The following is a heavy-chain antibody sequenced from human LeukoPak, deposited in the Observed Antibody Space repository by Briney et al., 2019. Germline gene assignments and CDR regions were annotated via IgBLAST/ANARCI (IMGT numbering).Heavy chain of an antibody. CDR2: IYYTGSS. CDR1: AGSISSYY. D-gene: IGHD3-10*01. V-gene: IGHV4-59*01. J-gene: IGHJ4*02. CDR3: VGVSGSYSSGDY. Sequence: SETLSLTCSVSAGSISSYYWSWVRQPPGKGLEWIGYIYYTGSSNYNPSLKSRVTISLDMSKNQFSLKLSSVTAADTAVYYCVGVSGSYSSGDYWGQGTPVTVSS.